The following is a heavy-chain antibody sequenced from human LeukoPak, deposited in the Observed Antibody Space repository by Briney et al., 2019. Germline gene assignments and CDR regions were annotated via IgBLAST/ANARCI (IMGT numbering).Heavy chain of an antibody. J-gene: IGHJ3*02. CDR2: NYFTGST. V-gene: IGHV4-59*01. CDR3: ARGRMTFYYDTSGYGDAFDI. D-gene: IGHD3-22*01. CDR1: GGSISSYY. Sequence: SETLSLTCTVSGGSISSYYWSWIRQPPGKGLEWIGYNYFTGSTNYNPSLKSRVTVSVDTSKSQFSLKLTSVTPADTAVYYCARGRMTFYYDTSGYGDAFDIWGQGTMVTVSS.